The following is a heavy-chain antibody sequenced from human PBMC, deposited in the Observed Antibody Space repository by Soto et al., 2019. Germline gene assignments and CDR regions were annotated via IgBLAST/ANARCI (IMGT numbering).Heavy chain of an antibody. J-gene: IGHJ3*02. D-gene: IGHD3-22*01. Sequence: ASVKVSCKASGYTFTSYGISWVRQAPGQGLEWMGWISAYNGNTNYAQKLQGRVTMTTDTSTSTAYMELRSLRSDDTAVYYCARAMRITMMVGVEEVFDIWGQGTMVT. CDR1: GYTFTSYG. CDR3: ARAMRITMMVGVEEVFDI. V-gene: IGHV1-18*01. CDR2: ISAYNGNT.